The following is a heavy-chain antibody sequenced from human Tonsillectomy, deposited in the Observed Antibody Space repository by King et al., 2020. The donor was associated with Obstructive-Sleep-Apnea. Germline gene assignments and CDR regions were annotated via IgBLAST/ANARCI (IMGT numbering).Heavy chain of an antibody. CDR2: INWNSGNI. V-gene: IGHV3-9*01. D-gene: IGHD3-16*01. J-gene: IGHJ3*02. Sequence: QLVQSGGGLVQPGRSLRLSCAASGFTFDDYAMHWVRQGPGKGLEWVSGINWNSGNIGYADSVKGRFTISRDNAKNSLYLQMKSLRAEDTALYYCVKDRAGGVPDAFDIWGQGTMVTVSS. CDR1: GFTFDDYA. CDR3: VKDRAGGVPDAFDI.